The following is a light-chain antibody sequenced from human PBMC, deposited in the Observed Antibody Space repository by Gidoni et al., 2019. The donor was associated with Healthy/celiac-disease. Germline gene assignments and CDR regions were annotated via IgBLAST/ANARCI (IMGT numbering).Light chain of an antibody. CDR2: EVS. V-gene: IGLV2-14*01. Sequence: QSALTQPASVSGSPGQSITISCTGTSSDVGGYNYVSWYQQHPGKAPKLMIYEVSNRPSGVYNRFSGSKDGNTDSLTISGLQAEEEADYYCSSYTSSSINWVFGGGTKMTVL. CDR3: SSYTSSSINWV. J-gene: IGLJ3*02. CDR1: SSDVGGYNY.